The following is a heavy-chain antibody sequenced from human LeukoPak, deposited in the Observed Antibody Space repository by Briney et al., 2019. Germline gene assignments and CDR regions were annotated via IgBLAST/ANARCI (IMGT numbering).Heavy chain of an antibody. D-gene: IGHD1-26*01. V-gene: IGHV3-7*01. CDR1: GLTFSSFW. Sequence: GGSLRLSCAASGLTFSSFWMSWVRQAPGKGLEWVASIKQDGSEKYYVDSVKGRFTISRDNAKNSLYLQMNSLRAEDTAVYYCARGGGIVGGKMGGYWGQGTLVTVSS. CDR2: IKQDGSEK. J-gene: IGHJ4*01. CDR3: ARGGGIVGGKMGGY.